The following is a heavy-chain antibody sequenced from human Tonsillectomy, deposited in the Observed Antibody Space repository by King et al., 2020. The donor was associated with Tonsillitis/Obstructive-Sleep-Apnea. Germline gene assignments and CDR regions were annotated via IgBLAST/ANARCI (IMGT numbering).Heavy chain of an antibody. V-gene: IGHV3-33*01. Sequence: VQLVEAGGGVVQPGRSLRLSCAASGFTFSSYGMHWVRQAPGKGLEWVAVLWYDGSHQYYADSVKGRFTISRDNSKNTLYLQMNSLRGEDTAVYYCARGGDQAVYYMDVWGKGTTVTVSS. CDR3: ARGGDQAVYYMDV. CDR1: GFTFSSYG. J-gene: IGHJ6*03. D-gene: IGHD3-10*01. CDR2: LWYDGSHQ.